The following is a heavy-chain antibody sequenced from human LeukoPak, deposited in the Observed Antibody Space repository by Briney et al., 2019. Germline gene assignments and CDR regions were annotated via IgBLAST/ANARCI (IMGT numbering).Heavy chain of an antibody. V-gene: IGHV3-30*04. D-gene: IGHD6-6*01. CDR3: ARDEGTSYLSSFDD. CDR1: VFTLSSYV. CDR2: ISYDGSNE. Sequence: GGSLRLSCAPSVFTLSSYVMHWVRQAPGKWLEWVAIISYDGSNEYYADSVKGRFTIFRDNSKNTLYLQMNRLRAADTGVYYCARDEGTSYLSSFDDWGQGTLVTVSS. J-gene: IGHJ4*02.